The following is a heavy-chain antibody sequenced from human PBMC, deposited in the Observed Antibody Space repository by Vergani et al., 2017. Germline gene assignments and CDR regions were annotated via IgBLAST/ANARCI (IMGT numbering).Heavy chain of an antibody. CDR3: AREVLWAFDP. Sequence: QVQLVQSGAEVKKPGSSVKVSCKASGGTFSSYAISWVRQAPGQGLEWMGRIIPILGTANYAQKLQGRVTMTTDTSTSTAYMELRSLRSDDTAVYYCAREVLWAFDPWGQGTLVTVSS. J-gene: IGHJ5*02. V-gene: IGHV1-69*04. CDR1: GGTFSSYA. D-gene: IGHD3-10*01. CDR2: IIPILGTA.